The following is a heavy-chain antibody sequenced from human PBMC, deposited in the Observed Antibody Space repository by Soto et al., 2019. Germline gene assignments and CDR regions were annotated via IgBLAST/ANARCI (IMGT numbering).Heavy chain of an antibody. CDR2: ISYSGTT. D-gene: IGHD1-26*01. Sequence: TLYLTCKVSGVSVSSGRDFWSWIRHHPGMALEWIGYISYSGTTYYTPSLRSRVSISIDTSQNQFSLRLDSVTAADTSVYYCARGRPMLGAKTFFYYWGQGTRVTV. CDR1: GVSVSSGRDF. J-gene: IGHJ4*02. CDR3: ARGRPMLGAKTFFYY. V-gene: IGHV4-31*03.